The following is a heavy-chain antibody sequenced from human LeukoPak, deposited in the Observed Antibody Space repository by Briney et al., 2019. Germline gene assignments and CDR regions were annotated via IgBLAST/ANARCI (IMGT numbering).Heavy chain of an antibody. CDR1: GFTFSSYG. D-gene: IGHD6-19*01. CDR3: AREDYSSGWYRAFFDY. CDR2: IWYDGSNK. Sequence: GGSLRLSCAASGFTFSSYGMHWVRQAPGKGVEGVAVIWYDGSNKYYADSVKGRFTISRDNSKNTLYLQMNSLRAEDTAVYYCAREDYSSGWYRAFFDYWGQGTLVTVSS. J-gene: IGHJ4*02. V-gene: IGHV3-33*01.